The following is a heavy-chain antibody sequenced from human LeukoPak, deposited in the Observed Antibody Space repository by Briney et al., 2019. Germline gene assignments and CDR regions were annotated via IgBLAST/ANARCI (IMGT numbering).Heavy chain of an antibody. J-gene: IGHJ4*02. CDR2: ISSVSRNI. CDR3: ARRAGAYSHPYDY. Sequence: SGGSLRLSCVASGFTFRNYEMNWVRQAPGKGLEWISYISSVSRNIHYADSVKGRFTISRDNAKNSVYLQMNSLRADDTAVYYCARRAGAYSHPYDYWGQGTLVTVSS. V-gene: IGHV3-48*03. CDR1: GFTFRNYE. D-gene: IGHD4/OR15-4a*01.